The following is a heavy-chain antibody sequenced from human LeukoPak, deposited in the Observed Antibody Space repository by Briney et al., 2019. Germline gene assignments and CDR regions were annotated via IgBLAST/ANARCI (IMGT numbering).Heavy chain of an antibody. J-gene: IGHJ4*02. Sequence: ASVKVSCKASGYTSTSYFMHWVRQAPGQGLEWMGIINPSFGSTNYAQKFQGRVTMTRDTSTSTVYMDLSSLRSEDTAVYYCAREGNIALAGTTTRIFDYWGQGTLVTVSS. CDR1: GYTSTSYF. D-gene: IGHD6-19*01. V-gene: IGHV1-46*01. CDR2: INPSFGST. CDR3: AREGNIALAGTTTRIFDY.